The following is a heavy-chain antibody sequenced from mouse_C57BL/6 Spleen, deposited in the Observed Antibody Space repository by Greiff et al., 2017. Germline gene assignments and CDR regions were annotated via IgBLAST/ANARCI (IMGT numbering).Heavy chain of an antibody. J-gene: IGHJ2*01. CDR1: GFTFSSYG. CDR3: ARRSTMVTVYFDY. D-gene: IGHD2-2*01. V-gene: IGHV5-6*02. Sequence: EVKLMESGGDLVKPGGSLKLSCAASGFTFSSYGMSWVRQTPDKRLEWVATISSGGSYTYYPDSVKGRFTISRDNAKNTLYLQMSSLKSEDTAMYYCARRSTMVTVYFDYWGQGTTLTVSS. CDR2: ISSGGSYT.